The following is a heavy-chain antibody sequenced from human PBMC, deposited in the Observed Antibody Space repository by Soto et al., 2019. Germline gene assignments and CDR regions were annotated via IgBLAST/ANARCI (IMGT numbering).Heavy chain of an antibody. J-gene: IGHJ5*02. D-gene: IGHD6-19*01. CDR2: ISHDGINK. CDR3: ARDMYSSDYFVKWFEP. V-gene: IGHV3-30-3*01. Sequence: ESGGGVVQPGRSLRLSCTASGFSLSSYAMYWFRQPPGKGLEWVAVISHDGINKHYADSVKGRVTVSRDNSNHSLDLQLNSLRGEDTAMYYCARDMYSSDYFVKWFEPWGQGTLVTVSS. CDR1: GFSLSSYA.